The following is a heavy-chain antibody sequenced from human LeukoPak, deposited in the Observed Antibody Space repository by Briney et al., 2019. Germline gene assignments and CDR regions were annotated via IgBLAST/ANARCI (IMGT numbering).Heavy chain of an antibody. CDR1: GYTFTGYY. V-gene: IGHV1-2*02. D-gene: IGHD2-2*01. CDR2: IHPNSGGT. CDR3: AVRGCSSTSCYLWYAFDI. Sequence: ASVKVSCQASGYTFTGYYMHWERHAPGQGLEWMGWIHPNSGGTNYTQTIQGRVSLTRHTSISTAYMELSRLRSDDTAVYYCAVRGCSSTSCYLWYAFDIWGQGTMVTVSS. J-gene: IGHJ3*02.